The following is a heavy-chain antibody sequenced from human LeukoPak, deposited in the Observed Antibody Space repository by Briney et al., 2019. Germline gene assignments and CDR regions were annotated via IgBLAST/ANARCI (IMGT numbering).Heavy chain of an antibody. CDR1: GFTFSRCS. V-gene: IGHV3-21*01. CDR2: ISSSSTYI. CDR3: ASPDTNYFDSSGSALANSDAFDI. D-gene: IGHD3-22*01. Sequence: AGGSLRLSCAASGFTFSRCSMNWVRQTPGKGLEWVSSISSSSTYIYYADSVKGRFTISRDNAKNSLYLQMNSLRAGDTAVYYCASPDTNYFDSSGSALANSDAFDIWGQGTMVTVSS. J-gene: IGHJ3*02.